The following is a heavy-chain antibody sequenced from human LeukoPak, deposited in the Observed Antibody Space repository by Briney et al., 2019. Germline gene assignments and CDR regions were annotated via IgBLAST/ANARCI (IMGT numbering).Heavy chain of an antibody. J-gene: IGHJ4*02. CDR1: GFTFSSYA. CDR3: ARDPKWLDY. V-gene: IGHV3-7*01. CDR2: TNQEGSEK. D-gene: IGHD5-12*01. Sequence: GGSLRLSCAASGFTFSSYAMSWVRQVPGKGLEWVANTNQEGSEKYYVDSVKGRFTISKDNAKNSLYLQMNSLRAEDTAVYYCARDPKWLDYWGQGTLVTVSS.